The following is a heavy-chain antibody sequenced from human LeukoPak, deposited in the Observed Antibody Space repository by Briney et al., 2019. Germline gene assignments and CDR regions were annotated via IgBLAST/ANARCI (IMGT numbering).Heavy chain of an antibody. D-gene: IGHD3-10*01. CDR3: ASVGLLWFGELLD. V-gene: IGHV4-38-2*02. J-gene: IGHJ4*02. Sequence: PSETLSLTCTVSGYSISSGYYWGWIRQPPGKGLEWIGSIYHSGSTYYNPSLKSRVTISVDTSKNQFSLKLSSVTAADTAVYYCASVGLLWFGELLDWGQGTLVTVSS. CDR1: GYSISSGYY. CDR2: IYHSGST.